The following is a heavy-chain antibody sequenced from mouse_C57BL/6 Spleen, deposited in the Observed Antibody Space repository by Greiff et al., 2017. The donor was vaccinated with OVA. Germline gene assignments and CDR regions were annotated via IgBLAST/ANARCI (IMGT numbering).Heavy chain of an antibody. V-gene: IGHV5-6*01. J-gene: IGHJ3*01. Sequence: EVHLVESGGDLVKPGGSLKLSCAASGFTFSSYGMSWVRQTPDKRLEWVATISSGGSYTYYQDSVKGRFTISRDNAKNTLYLQMSSLKSEDTAMYYCARHGSSSFAYWGQGTLVTVSA. CDR1: GFTFSSYG. D-gene: IGHD1-1*01. CDR3: ARHGSSSFAY. CDR2: ISSGGSYT.